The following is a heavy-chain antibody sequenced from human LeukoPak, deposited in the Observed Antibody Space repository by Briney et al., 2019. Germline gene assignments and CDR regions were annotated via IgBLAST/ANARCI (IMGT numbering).Heavy chain of an antibody. J-gene: IGHJ4*02. D-gene: IGHD2/OR15-2a*01. CDR3: SEGYFEPFDH. CDR1: GPILGSAD. Sequence: SETLSLTCGVSGPILGSADWNWIRQLPGKGLEWIGCLSYTGKTDYNPSLTSRVTMSLDSSKNQVSLKLRSVTAADTAVYYCSEGYFEPFDHWGQGTLVTVSS. V-gene: IGHV4-59*01. CDR2: LSYTGKT.